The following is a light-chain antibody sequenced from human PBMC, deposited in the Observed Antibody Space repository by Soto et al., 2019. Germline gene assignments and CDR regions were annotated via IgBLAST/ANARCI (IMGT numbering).Light chain of an antibody. CDR3: QQYHDWPPLT. CDR2: SAS. Sequence: EIVMTQSPATLSVSPGERVTVSCRASQSVSTNLAWYQHKPGQAPRLLIHSASTTATGIPDRFSGSGSGTEFNLTISSLQSEDFAVYFCQQYHDWPPLTFGGGTKVEIK. V-gene: IGKV3-15*01. CDR1: QSVSTN. J-gene: IGKJ4*01.